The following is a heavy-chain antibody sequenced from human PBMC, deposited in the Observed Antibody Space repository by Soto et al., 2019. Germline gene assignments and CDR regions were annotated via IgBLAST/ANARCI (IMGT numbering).Heavy chain of an antibody. CDR3: ARETGPGDYYFDY. D-gene: IGHD2-21*02. V-gene: IGHV4-30-4*01. J-gene: IGHJ4*02. Sequence: QVQLQESGPGLVKPSQTLSLTCTVSGGSISSGDYYWSWIRQPPGKGLEWIGYIYYSGSTYYNPSLKSRVTISVDTSKNQFSLELSSVTAADTAVYYCARETGPGDYYFDYWGQGTLVTVSS. CDR1: GGSISSGDYY. CDR2: IYYSGST.